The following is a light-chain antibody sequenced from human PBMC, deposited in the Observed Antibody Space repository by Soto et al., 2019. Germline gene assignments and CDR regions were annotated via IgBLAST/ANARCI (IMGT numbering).Light chain of an antibody. CDR2: DAS. CDR3: QQYSNLIT. Sequence: DIQMTQSPSSLSASVGDIVTITCQASQDISNYLNWYQQKPGKAPKLLIYDASNLETGVPSRFSGSGSGTYFSFTISSLQPEDFATYYCQQYSNLITFGQGTRLEIK. V-gene: IGKV1-33*01. J-gene: IGKJ5*01. CDR1: QDISNY.